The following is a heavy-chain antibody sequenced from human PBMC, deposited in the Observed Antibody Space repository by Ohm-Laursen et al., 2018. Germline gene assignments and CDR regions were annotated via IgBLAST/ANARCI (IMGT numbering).Heavy chain of an antibody. CDR1: GFTFSSYG. D-gene: IGHD3-10*01. CDR3: ARADSGLDY. V-gene: IGHV3-30*03. Sequence: SLRLSCAASGFTFSSYGMHWVRQAPGKGLEWVAVISYDGSNKYYADSVKGRFTISRDNSKNTLYLQMNSLRAGDTAVYYCARADSGLDYWGQGTLVTVSS. J-gene: IGHJ4*02. CDR2: ISYDGSNK.